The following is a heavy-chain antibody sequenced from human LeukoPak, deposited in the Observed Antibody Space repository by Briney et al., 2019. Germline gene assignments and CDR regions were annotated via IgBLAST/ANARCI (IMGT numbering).Heavy chain of an antibody. V-gene: IGHV1-24*01. CDR2: FDPEDGET. Sequence: ASVKVSCKVSGYTLTELSMHWVRQAPGKGLEWMGGFDPEDGETIYAQKFQGRVTMTEDTSTDTAYMELSSLRSEDTVVYYCATVYSGSYQRAVSWYYYGMDVWGQGTTVTVSS. D-gene: IGHD1-26*01. J-gene: IGHJ6*02. CDR3: ATVYSGSYQRAVSWYYYGMDV. CDR1: GYTLTELS.